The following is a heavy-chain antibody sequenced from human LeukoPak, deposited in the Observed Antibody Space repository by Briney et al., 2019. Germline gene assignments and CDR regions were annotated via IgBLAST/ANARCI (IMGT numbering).Heavy chain of an antibody. V-gene: IGHV4-59*01. Sequence: KPSETLSLTCTVSGGSISSYYWSWIRRPPGKGLEWIGYIYYSGSTNYNPSLKSRVTISVDTSKNQFSLKLSSVTAADTAVYYCAGEVSPSDHYYYYGVVVWGRGTTVTVSS. J-gene: IGHJ6*02. CDR2: IYYSGST. CDR3: AGEVSPSDHYYYYGVVV. CDR1: GGSISSYY. D-gene: IGHD5/OR15-5a*01.